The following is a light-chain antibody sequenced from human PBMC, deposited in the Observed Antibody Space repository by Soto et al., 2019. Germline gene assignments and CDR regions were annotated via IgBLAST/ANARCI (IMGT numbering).Light chain of an antibody. V-gene: IGKV1-5*01. CDR1: QTLSRS. Sequence: DIQMTRAPSTLPAPVGDRVTITCRSSQTLSRSLAWYHQKPGKARKLLIYDAYSLETGAPPRFSGRGSGTESPPTTRSLQPDAVATYYCQQYNSYFQTFGQGTQLELK. CDR3: QQYNSYFQT. CDR2: DAY. J-gene: IGKJ1*01.